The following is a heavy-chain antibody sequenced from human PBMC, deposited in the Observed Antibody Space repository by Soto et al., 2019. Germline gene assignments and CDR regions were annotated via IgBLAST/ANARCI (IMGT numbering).Heavy chain of an antibody. CDR1: GYTFTSYA. V-gene: IGHV1-3*01. CDR2: INAGSGYT. D-gene: IGHD1-26*01. Sequence: ASVKVSCKASGYTFTSYAMHWVRQAPGQRLEWMGWINAGSGYTKYSQYFQGRVTITRDTSASTSYMELSSLISEDTAVYYCARGSFPADGNYHYGMDVWGQGTTVTVSS. J-gene: IGHJ6*02. CDR3: ARGSFPADGNYHYGMDV.